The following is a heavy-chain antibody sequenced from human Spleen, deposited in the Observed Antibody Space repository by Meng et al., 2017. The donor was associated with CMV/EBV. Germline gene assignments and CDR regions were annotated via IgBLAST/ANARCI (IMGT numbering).Heavy chain of an antibody. CDR1: VGTFSSYA. D-gene: IGHD3-10*01. J-gene: IGHJ6*02. CDR3: ARYLLGDGSGSYYTDYYYYGMDV. Sequence: SVKVSCKASVGTFSSYAISWVRQAPGQGLEWMGGIIPILGIANYAQKFQGRVTITADKSTSTAYMELSSLRSEDTAVYYCARYLLGDGSGSYYTDYYYYGMDVWGQGTTVTVSS. V-gene: IGHV1-69*10. CDR2: IIPILGIA.